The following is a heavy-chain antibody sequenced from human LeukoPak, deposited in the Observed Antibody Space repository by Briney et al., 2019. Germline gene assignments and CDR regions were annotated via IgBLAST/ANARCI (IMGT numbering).Heavy chain of an antibody. CDR3: ARLVRRVAADGTYFDY. V-gene: IGHV3-74*01. CDR1: GFTFSSYW. CDR2: INSDGSST. D-gene: IGHD6-13*01. J-gene: IGHJ4*02. Sequence: GSLRLSCAASGFTFSSYWMHWVRQAPGKGLVWVSRINSDGSSTSYADSVKGRFTISRDNAKNTLYLQMNSLRAEDTAVYYCARLVRRVAADGTYFDYWGQGTLVTVSS.